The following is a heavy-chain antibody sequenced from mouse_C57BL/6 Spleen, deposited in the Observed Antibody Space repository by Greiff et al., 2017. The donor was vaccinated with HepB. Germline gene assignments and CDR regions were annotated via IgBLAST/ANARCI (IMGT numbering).Heavy chain of an antibody. CDR3: ARSLYYDYDVEAMDY. J-gene: IGHJ4*01. CDR2: ISSGGSYT. V-gene: IGHV5-6*01. Sequence: EVQLQQSGGDLVKPGGSLKLSCAASGFTFSSYGMSWVRQTPDKRLEWVATISSGGSYTYYPDSVKGRFTISRDNAKNTLYLQMSSLKSEDTAMYYCARSLYYDYDVEAMDYWGQGTSVTVSS. D-gene: IGHD2-4*01. CDR1: GFTFSSYG.